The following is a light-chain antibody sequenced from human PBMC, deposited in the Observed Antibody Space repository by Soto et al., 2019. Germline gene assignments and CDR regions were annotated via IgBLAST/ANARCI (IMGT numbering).Light chain of an antibody. CDR1: PSVISN. V-gene: IGKV3-15*01. CDR3: QQYNKWPST. CDR2: GAS. J-gene: IGKJ2*01. Sequence: EIVMTQSPATLAFSPWNRATVCCLASPSVISNLALYQQIPCQAPRLLIYGASTRATGIPARFGGSGSGTEFTLTIFSLQSEDFAVYYGQQYNKWPSTFGQGTKVDIK.